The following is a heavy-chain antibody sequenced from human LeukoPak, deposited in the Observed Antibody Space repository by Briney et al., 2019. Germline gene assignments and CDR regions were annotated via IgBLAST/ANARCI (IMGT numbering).Heavy chain of an antibody. CDR1: GFTFSSDA. V-gene: IGHV3-23*01. J-gene: IGHJ4*03. CDR3: TTHSSRGSYFDY. D-gene: IGHD1-26*01. CDR2: ISGSGIST. Sequence: GGSLRLSCTASGFTFSSDAMSGVRQAPGKGLEWVSGISGSGISTYYADPVKGRFTISRDNSKNTLYLQTTSLRADDTAVYYCTTHSSRGSYFDYWDQGTLVTVSS.